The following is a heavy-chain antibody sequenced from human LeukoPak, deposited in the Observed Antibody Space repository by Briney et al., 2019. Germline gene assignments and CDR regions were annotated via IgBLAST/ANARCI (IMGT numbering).Heavy chain of an antibody. CDR2: IYYSGST. D-gene: IGHD7-27*01. J-gene: IGHJ4*02. Sequence: SETLSLTCTVSGGSISSSSYYWGWIRQPPGKGLEWIGYIYYSGSTYYNPSLKSRVTISVDTSKNQFSLKLSSVTAADTAVYYCARDSLQTGFDYWGQGTLVTVSS. CDR3: ARDSLQTGFDY. CDR1: GGSISSSSYY. V-gene: IGHV4-31*03.